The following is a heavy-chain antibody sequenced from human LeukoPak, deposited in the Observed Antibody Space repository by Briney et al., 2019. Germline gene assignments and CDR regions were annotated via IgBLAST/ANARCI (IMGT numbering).Heavy chain of an antibody. CDR2: ISSSGSSI. Sequence: PGGSLRLSCAASGFTFSSYEMNWVRQAPGKGLEWVSYISSSGSSIYYADSVKGRFTISRDNAKNSLYLQMNSLRAEDTAVYYCAGLSGYYFYFDYWGQGTLVTVSS. CDR1: GFTFSSYE. V-gene: IGHV3-48*03. J-gene: IGHJ4*02. D-gene: IGHD3-22*01. CDR3: AGLSGYYFYFDY.